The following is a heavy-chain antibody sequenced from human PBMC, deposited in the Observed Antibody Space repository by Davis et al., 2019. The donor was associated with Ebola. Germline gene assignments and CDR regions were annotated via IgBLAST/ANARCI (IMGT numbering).Heavy chain of an antibody. CDR1: GYTFTSYG. CDR3: SRDAPYGSGSYYFDY. D-gene: IGHD3-10*01. CDR2: ISAYNGNT. J-gene: IGHJ4*02. V-gene: IGHV1-18*04. Sequence: ASVKVSCKASGYTFTSYGISWVRQAPGQGLEWMGWISAYNGNTNYAQKLQGRVTMTTDTSTSIAYMELRSLRSDDTAVYYCSRDAPYGSGSYYFDYWGQGTLVTVSS.